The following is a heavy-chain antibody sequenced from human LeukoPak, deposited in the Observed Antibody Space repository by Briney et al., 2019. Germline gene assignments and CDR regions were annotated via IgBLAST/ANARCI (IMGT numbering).Heavy chain of an antibody. V-gene: IGHV4-59*01. CDR3: ARDYGSGSYRYYGMDV. CDR1: GGSISSYY. Sequence: PSETLSLTCTVSGGSISSYYWTWIRQPPGKGLEWIGNTYYSGSTNYNPSLKSRVTISVDTSKNQFSLRLSSVTAADTAVYYCARDYGSGSYRYYGMDVWGQGTTVTVSS. CDR2: TYYSGST. D-gene: IGHD3-10*01. J-gene: IGHJ6*02.